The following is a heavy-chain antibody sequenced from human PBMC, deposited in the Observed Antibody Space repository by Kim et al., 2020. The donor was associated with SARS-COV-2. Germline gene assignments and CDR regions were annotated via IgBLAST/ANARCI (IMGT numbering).Heavy chain of an antibody. CDR3: HGGVY. CDR1: GFTFSSYW. Sequence: GGSLRLSCAASGFTFSSYWVNWVRQAPGKGLEWVANIKEDGSEKYYVDSVKGRFTISRDNAKNSVYLQMNSLRAEATAIYYCHGGVYWGQGTLVTVSS. CDR2: IKEDGSEK. V-gene: IGHV3-7*01. J-gene: IGHJ4*02. D-gene: IGHD3-16*01.